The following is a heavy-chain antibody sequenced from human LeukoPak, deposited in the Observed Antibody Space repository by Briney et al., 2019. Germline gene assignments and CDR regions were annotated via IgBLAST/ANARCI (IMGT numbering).Heavy chain of an antibody. CDR1: GGSISSYY. CDR3: ARDAWNGNSPLDF. CDR2: IDYSGSA. D-gene: IGHD3-3*01. V-gene: IGHV4-59*12. J-gene: IGHJ4*02. Sequence: SETLSLTCIISGGSISSYYWSWIRQSPGKGLEWIGYIDYSGSAYYNPSLKSRATISVDTAKSQFSLKLSSVTAADTAVYYCARDAWNGNSPLDFRGPGTLVTVSS.